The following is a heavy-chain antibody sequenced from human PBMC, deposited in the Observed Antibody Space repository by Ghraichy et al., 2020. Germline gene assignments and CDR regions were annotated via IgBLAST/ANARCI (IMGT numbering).Heavy chain of an antibody. CDR1: GFTFSSSA. Sequence: GGSLRLSCAASGFTFSSSAMHWVRQAPGKGLEWVAVIWYDGSNKYYADSVKGRFTISRDNSKNTLYLQMNSLRAEDTAVYYCAKESHFSFIVVVTHGFDYWCQGTLVTFSS. D-gene: IGHD2-21*02. J-gene: IGHJ4*02. V-gene: IGHV3-30*02. CDR2: IWYDGSNK. CDR3: AKESHFSFIVVVTHGFDY.